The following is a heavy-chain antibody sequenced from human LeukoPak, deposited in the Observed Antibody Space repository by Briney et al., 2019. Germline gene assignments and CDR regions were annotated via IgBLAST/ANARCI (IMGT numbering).Heavy chain of an antibody. D-gene: IGHD3-10*01. CDR2: FDPEDGET. Sequence: ASVKVSCKVSGYTLTELSMHWVRQAPGKGLEWMGGFDPEDGETIYAQKFQGRVTMTEDTSTDTAYMELSSLRSEDTAVYYCATDPGSYQSSAFDIWGQGTMVTVSS. J-gene: IGHJ3*02. CDR3: ATDPGSYQSSAFDI. V-gene: IGHV1-24*01. CDR1: GYTLTELS.